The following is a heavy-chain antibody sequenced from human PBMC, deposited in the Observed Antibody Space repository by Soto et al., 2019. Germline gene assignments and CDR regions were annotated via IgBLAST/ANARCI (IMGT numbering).Heavy chain of an antibody. D-gene: IGHD3-22*01. Sequence: GGSLRLSCAASGFTFSNAWMSWVRQAPGKGLEWVGRIKSKTDGGTTDYAAPVKGRFTISRDDSKNTLYLQMNSLKTEDTAVYYCTTDFFGYYYDSSGYLSGSEYFQHWGQGTLVTVSS. V-gene: IGHV3-15*01. J-gene: IGHJ1*01. CDR1: GFTFSNAW. CDR2: IKSKTDGGTT. CDR3: TTDFFGYYYDSSGYLSGSEYFQH.